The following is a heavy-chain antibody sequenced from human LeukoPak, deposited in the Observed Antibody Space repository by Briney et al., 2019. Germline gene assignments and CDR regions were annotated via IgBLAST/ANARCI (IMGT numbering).Heavy chain of an antibody. CDR1: GFTFSSYE. V-gene: IGHV3-15*01. CDR2: IKSKTDGGTT. CDR3: TTDRHYYDSSGYYYVDY. D-gene: IGHD3-22*01. J-gene: IGHJ4*02. Sequence: PGGSLRLSCAASGFTFSSYEMNWVRQAPGKGLEWVGRIKSKTDGGTTDYAAPVKGRFAISRDDSKNTLYLQMNSLKTEDTAVYYCTTDRHYYDSSGYYYVDYWGQGTLVTVSS.